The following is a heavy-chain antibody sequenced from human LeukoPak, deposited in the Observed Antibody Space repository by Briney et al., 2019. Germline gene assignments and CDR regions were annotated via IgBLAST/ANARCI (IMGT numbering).Heavy chain of an antibody. CDR2: INPYNGNT. D-gene: IGHD6-13*01. J-gene: IGHJ4*02. V-gene: IGHV1-18*01. CDR3: ARVAAADYFDY. CDR1: GRTFSSYA. Sequence: ASVKVSCKASGRTFSSYAINWVRQAPGQGLEWMGWINPYNGNTNYAQKLQGRVTMTTDTSTSTAYMELRSLRSDDTAVYYCARVAAADYFDYWGQGTLVTVSS.